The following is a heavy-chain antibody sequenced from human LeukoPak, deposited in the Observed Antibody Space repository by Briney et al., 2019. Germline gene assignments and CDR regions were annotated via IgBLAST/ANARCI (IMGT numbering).Heavy chain of an antibody. V-gene: IGHV4-59*01. Sequence: PSETLSLTCSVSLASSSGFFWSWIRQPPGKGLEWIGYISDSGTANYNPSLESRVTISADTSKNQFSLKLTSVTTADTAFYYRAKDRSGDLSSYWFVDLWGRGTLVTVSS. CDR3: AKDRSGDLSSYWFVDL. J-gene: IGHJ2*01. CDR2: ISDSGTA. CDR1: LASSSGFF. D-gene: IGHD2-21*01.